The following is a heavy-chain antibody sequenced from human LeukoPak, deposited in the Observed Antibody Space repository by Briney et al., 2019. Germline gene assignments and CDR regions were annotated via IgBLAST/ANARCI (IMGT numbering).Heavy chain of an antibody. Sequence: GGSLRLSCAASGFTFSSYSMNWVRQAPGKGLEWVSSISSSSSYIYYADSVKGRFTISRDNAKNSLYLQMNSLRAVDTALYYCAKGRDKYQLLSKNWFDPWGQGTLVTVSS. CDR3: AKGRDKYQLLSKNWFDP. CDR2: ISSSSSYI. J-gene: IGHJ5*02. D-gene: IGHD2-2*01. V-gene: IGHV3-21*04. CDR1: GFTFSSYS.